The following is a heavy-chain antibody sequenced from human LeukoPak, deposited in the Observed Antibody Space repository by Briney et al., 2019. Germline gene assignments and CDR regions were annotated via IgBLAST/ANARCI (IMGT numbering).Heavy chain of an antibody. CDR2: INPNSGGT. D-gene: IGHD1-20*01. CDR3: ARVALTGTTSFDY. J-gene: IGHJ4*02. V-gene: IGHV1-2*02. CDR1: GHTFTGYY. Sequence: ASVKVSCKASGHTFTGYYMHWVRQAPGQGLEWMGWINPNSGGTNYAQKFQGRVIMTRDTSISTAYMELSRLRSDDTAVYYCARVALTGTTSFDYWGQGTLVTVSS.